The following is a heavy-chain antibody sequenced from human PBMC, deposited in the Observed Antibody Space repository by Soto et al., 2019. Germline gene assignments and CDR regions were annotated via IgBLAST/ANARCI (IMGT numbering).Heavy chain of an antibody. J-gene: IGHJ6*02. Sequence: GGSLRLSCAASGFTFSSYSMNWVRQAPGKGLEWVSSISTSSSAIYYTDSVKGRFTISRDNARNSLYLQMKSLRAEDTAVYFCARDGADYDILTGYYDYYYHGMDVWGQGTTVTVSS. V-gene: IGHV3-21*06. CDR2: ISTSSSAI. CDR3: ARDGADYDILTGYYDYYYHGMDV. CDR1: GFTFSSYS. D-gene: IGHD3-9*01.